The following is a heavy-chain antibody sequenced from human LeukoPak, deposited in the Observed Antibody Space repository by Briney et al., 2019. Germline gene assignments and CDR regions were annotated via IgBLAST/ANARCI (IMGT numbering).Heavy chain of an antibody. CDR1: GFTFSSYA. CDR3: AKDGSDCSGGSCYHYFDY. V-gene: IGHV3-23*01. D-gene: IGHD2-15*01. CDR2: ISGSGGST. Sequence: GGSLRLSCAAPGFTFSSYAMSWVRQAPGKGLEWVSAISGSGGSTYYADSVKGRFTISRDNSKNTLYLQMNNLRAEDTAVYYCAKDGSDCSGGSCYHYFDYWGPGTLVTVSS. J-gene: IGHJ4*02.